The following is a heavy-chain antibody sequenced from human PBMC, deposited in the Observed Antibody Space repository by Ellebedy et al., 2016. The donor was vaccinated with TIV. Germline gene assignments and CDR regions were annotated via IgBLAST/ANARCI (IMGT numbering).Heavy chain of an antibody. CDR3: AKDVGSDVSGGGFALDV. Sequence: GESLKISXEASRFSFNDYGMHWVRQAPGKGLEWMAVIWYDGTKTYHADSVKGRFTISRDNVQNSLYLHMNSLRAEDTAVYYCAKDVGSDVSGGGFALDVWGQGTMVTVSS. V-gene: IGHV3-33*03. J-gene: IGHJ6*02. CDR2: IWYDGTKT. CDR1: RFSFNDYG. D-gene: IGHD3-16*01.